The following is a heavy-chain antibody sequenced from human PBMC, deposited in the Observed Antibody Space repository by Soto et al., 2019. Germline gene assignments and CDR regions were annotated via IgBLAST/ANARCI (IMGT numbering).Heavy chain of an antibody. Sequence: EVQLVESGGGLVKPGGSLRISCAASGFTFSGYSINWVRQSPGKGLEWVSSISSSSTYIYYADSVKGRFTMSRDNAKNSLYLQMNSLRADDTAVYYCAAAPREFYYDTSGPPSYYWGQGTLVTVSS. CDR1: GFTFSGYS. J-gene: IGHJ4*02. CDR2: ISSSSTYI. CDR3: AAAPREFYYDTSGPPSYY. V-gene: IGHV3-21*01. D-gene: IGHD3-22*01.